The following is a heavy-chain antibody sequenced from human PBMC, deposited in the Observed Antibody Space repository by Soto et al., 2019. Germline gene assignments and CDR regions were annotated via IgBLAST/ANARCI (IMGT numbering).Heavy chain of an antibody. CDR3: AKDEEWPPWRGYFTS. D-gene: IGHD3-3*01. CDR2: IDSSATNA. Sequence: GSLRLSCEASGFTFINYGITFVRQSPLKWLEWVAGIDSSATNANYADSMKGRFTISRDNSKNTVFLQINSLRAEDTAVYYCAKDEEWPPWRGYFTSWGPGTLVTVSS. V-gene: IGHV3-23*01. J-gene: IGHJ4*02. CDR1: GFTFINYG.